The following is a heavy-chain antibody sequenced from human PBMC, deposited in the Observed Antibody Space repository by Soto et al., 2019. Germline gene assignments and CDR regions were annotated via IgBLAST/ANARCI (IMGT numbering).Heavy chain of an antibody. CDR1: GGSISSGGYY. CDR3: ARMGGRGSGWKYAVERNWFDP. CDR2: IYYSGST. J-gene: IGHJ5*02. Sequence: SETLSLTCTVSGGSISSGGYYWSWIRQHPGKGLEWIGYIYYSGSTYYNPSLKSRVTISVDTSKNQFSLKLSSVTAADTAVYYCARMGGRGSGWKYAVERNWFDPWGQGTLVTVSS. V-gene: IGHV4-31*03. D-gene: IGHD6-19*01.